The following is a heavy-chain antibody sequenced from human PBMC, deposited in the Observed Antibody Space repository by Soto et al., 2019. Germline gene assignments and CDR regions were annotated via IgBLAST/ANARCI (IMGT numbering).Heavy chain of an antibody. J-gene: IGHJ4*02. Sequence: PSQTLSLTCTVSGGSISSGAYYWSWSLQHPGKGLEGIGYIYYSGSTYYNPSLKSRVTISVDTSKNQFSLKLSSVTAADTAVYYCARARYDYVWGSYRYLRYYFDYWGQGTLVIVSS. CDR2: IYYSGST. V-gene: IGHV4-31*03. CDR3: ARARYDYVWGSYRYLRYYFDY. D-gene: IGHD3-16*02. CDR1: GGSISSGAYY.